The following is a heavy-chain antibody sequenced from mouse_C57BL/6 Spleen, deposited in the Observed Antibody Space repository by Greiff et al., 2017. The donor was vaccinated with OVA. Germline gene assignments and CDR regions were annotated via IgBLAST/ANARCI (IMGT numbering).Heavy chain of an antibody. CDR1: GFTFTSYW. Sequence: QVHLKQPGAELVRPGSSVKLSCKASGFTFTSYWMDWVKQRPGQGLEWIGNIYPSDSDTHYTQKFKGKATLTVDKSSSTAYMQLSSLTSEDSAVYSCARAYGSSRDYWGQGTTLTVSS. V-gene: IGHV1-61*01. J-gene: IGHJ2*01. D-gene: IGHD1-1*01. CDR2: IYPSDSDT. CDR3: ARAYGSSRDY.